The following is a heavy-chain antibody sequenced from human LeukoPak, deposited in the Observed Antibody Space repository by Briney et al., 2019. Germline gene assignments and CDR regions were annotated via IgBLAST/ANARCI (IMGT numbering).Heavy chain of an antibody. D-gene: IGHD1-1*01. Sequence: GGSPRLSCAASGFTFSSYSMNWVRQAPGKGLEWVSSISSSSSYIYYADSVKGRFTISRDNAKNSLYLQMNSLRAEDTAVYYCARELTTVPLGGMDVWGQGTTVTVSS. J-gene: IGHJ6*02. CDR2: ISSSSSYI. CDR1: GFTFSSYS. CDR3: ARELTTVPLGGMDV. V-gene: IGHV3-21*01.